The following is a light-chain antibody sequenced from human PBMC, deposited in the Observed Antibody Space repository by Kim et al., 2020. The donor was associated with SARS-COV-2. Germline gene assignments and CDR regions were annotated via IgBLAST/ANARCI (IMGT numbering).Light chain of an antibody. CDR1: SSDVGTYNY. CDR3: SSYTTSSSNWV. J-gene: IGLJ3*02. Sequence: QSALTQPASVSGSPGQSITISCTGTSSDVGTYNYVSWYQQHPGKAHKLMIYDVSKRPSGVSNRFSGSKSGNTASLTISGLQAEDEADYYCSSYTTSSSNWVFGGGTQLTVL. V-gene: IGLV2-14*01. CDR2: DVS.